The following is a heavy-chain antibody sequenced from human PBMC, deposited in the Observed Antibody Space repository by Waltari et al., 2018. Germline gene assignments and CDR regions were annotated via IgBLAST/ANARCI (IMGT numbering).Heavy chain of an antibody. D-gene: IGHD6-13*01. CDR2: INHSGST. CDR1: GGSFSGYY. J-gene: IGHJ5*02. CDR3: ARFPGIAAAGTGNWFDP. Sequence: QVQLQQWGAGLLKPSETLSLTCAVYGGSFSGYYWSWLRQPPGKGLEWIGEINHSGSTNYNPSLKSRVTISVDTSKNQFSLKLSSVTAADTAVYYCARFPGIAAAGTGNWFDPWGQGTLVTVSS. V-gene: IGHV4-34*01.